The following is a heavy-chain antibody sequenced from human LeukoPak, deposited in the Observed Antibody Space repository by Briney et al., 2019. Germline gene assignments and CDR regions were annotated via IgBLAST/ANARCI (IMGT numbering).Heavy chain of an antibody. CDR3: AKSGGYGLIDY. CDR2: IYSSGST. Sequence: KPSETLSLTCAVSGASISGSGYYWGWIRQPPGKGLEWIGNIYSSGSTYCNASLQSRVTISIDTSKNQFSLRLNSVTAADTAMYYCAKSGGYGLIDYWGQGTRVTVSS. CDR1: GASISGSGYY. D-gene: IGHD1-26*01. V-gene: IGHV4-39*01. J-gene: IGHJ4*02.